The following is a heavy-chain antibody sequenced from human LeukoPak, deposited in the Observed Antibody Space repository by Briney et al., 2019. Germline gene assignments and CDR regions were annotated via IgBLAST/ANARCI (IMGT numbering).Heavy chain of an antibody. CDR2: IWYDGSNK. J-gene: IGHJ5*02. V-gene: IGHV3-33*01. CDR3: ARDRNYYGSGSYRGWFDP. Sequence: GRSLRLSCAASGFTFSSYGMHWVRQAPGKGLEWVAVIWYDGSNKYYADSVKGRFTISRDNSKNTPYLQMNSLRAEDTAVYYCARDRNYYGSGSYRGWFDPWGQGTLVTVSS. CDR1: GFTFSSYG. D-gene: IGHD3-10*01.